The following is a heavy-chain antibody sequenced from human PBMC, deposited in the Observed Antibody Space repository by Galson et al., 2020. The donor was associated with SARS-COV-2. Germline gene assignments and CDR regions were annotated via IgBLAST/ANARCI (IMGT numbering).Heavy chain of an antibody. D-gene: IGHD3-10*01. CDR1: GYTFTGYY. J-gene: IGHJ6*02. CDR2: INPNSGGT. Sequence: ASVKVSCKASGYTFTGYYMHWVRQAPGQGLAWMGWINPNSGGTNYAQKFQGRVTMTRDTSISTAYMELSRLRSDDTAVYYCARNPQTPVWFGEYGARYYYGMDVWGQGTTVTVSS. V-gene: IGHV1-2*02. CDR3: ARNPQTPVWFGEYGARYYYGMDV.